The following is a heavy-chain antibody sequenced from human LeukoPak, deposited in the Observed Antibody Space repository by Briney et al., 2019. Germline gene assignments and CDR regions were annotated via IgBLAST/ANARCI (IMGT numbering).Heavy chain of an antibody. V-gene: IGHV3-7*01. CDR3: ARGYCSGGSCYICPFDY. CDR1: GFIFSNYW. CDR2: IKEDGSEK. D-gene: IGHD2-15*01. J-gene: IGHJ4*02. Sequence: GGSLRLSCAASGFIFSNYWMTWVRQAPGKGLEWVANIKEDGSEKYYVDSVKGRFTISKDNAKNSLYLQMNSLRAEDTAVYYCARGYCSGGSCYICPFDYWGQGTLVTVSS.